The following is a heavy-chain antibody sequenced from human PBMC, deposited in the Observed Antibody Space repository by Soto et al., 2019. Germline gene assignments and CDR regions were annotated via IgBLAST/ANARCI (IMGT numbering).Heavy chain of an antibody. CDR1: GFTFSSYA. CDR3: AKESTYYYDSSGYYSAYYFDY. Sequence: GSLRLSCAASGFTFSSYAMSWVRQAPGKGLEWVSAISGSGGSTYYADSVKGRFTISRDNSKNTLYLQMNSLRAEDTAVYYCAKESTYYYDSSGYYSAYYFDYWGQGTLVTVSS. J-gene: IGHJ4*02. CDR2: ISGSGGST. V-gene: IGHV3-23*01. D-gene: IGHD3-22*01.